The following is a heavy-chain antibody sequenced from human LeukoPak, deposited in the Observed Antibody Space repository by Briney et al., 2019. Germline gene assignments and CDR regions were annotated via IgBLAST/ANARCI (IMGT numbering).Heavy chain of an antibody. J-gene: IGHJ6*02. CDR1: GFTFDDYA. V-gene: IGHV3-9*01. CDR3: AKDILLRAVEYGMDV. Sequence: GRSLRLSCAASGFTFDDYAMHWVRQAPGKGLEWVSGISWNSGSIGYADSVKGRFTISRDNAKNSLYLQMNSLRAEDTALYYCAKDILLRAVEYGMDVWRQGTTVTVSS. CDR2: ISWNSGSI.